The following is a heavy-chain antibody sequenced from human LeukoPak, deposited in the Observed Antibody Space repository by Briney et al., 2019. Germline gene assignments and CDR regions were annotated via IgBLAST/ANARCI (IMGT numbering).Heavy chain of an antibody. CDR1: GYTFTGYY. CDR3: ARRAFTADAFEI. J-gene: IGHJ3*02. CDR2: INPNIGGT. Sequence: GASVTVSCKASGYTFTGYYIHWVRQAPGQGLEWMGWINPNIGGTNYSQKFQGRVTMTRDTSISTAYMELSRLRSDDTAVYYCARRAFTADAFEIWGQGTMVTVSS. D-gene: IGHD3-3*02. V-gene: IGHV1-2*02.